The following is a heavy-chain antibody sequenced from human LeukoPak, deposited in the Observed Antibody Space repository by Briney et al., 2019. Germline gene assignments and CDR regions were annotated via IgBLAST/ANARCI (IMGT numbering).Heavy chain of an antibody. J-gene: IGHJ5*02. V-gene: IGHV4-59*12. CDR1: GGSISTYY. Sequence: SETLSLTCTVSGGSISTYYWNWIRQPPGKGLEWIGYIYYSGTTNYNPSLKSRVTISVDTSKNQFSLKLSSVTAADTAVYYCARGRHNWFDPWGQGTLVTVSS. CDR3: ARGRHNWFDP. CDR2: IYYSGTT.